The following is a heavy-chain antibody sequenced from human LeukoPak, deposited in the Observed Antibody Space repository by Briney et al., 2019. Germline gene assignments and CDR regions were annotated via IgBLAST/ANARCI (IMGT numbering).Heavy chain of an antibody. D-gene: IGHD3-3*02. CDR2: ISAYNGNT. J-gene: IGHJ4*02. CDR1: GYTFTGYY. Sequence: ASVKVSCKASGYTFTGYYMHWVRQAPGQGLEWMGWISAYNGNTNYAQKLQGRVTMTTDTSTSTAYMELRSLRSDDTAVYYCARMPGIFGVVITSYYFDYWGQGTLVTVSS. CDR3: ARMPGIFGVVITSYYFDY. V-gene: IGHV1-18*04.